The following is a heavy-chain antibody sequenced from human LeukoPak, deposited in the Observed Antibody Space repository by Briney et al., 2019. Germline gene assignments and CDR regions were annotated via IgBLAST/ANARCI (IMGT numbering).Heavy chain of an antibody. CDR2: INPRGGST. CDR3: ARGPPTAQYFQH. J-gene: IGHJ1*01. CDR1: GYTFTGYY. D-gene: IGHD1-1*01. V-gene: IGHV1-46*01. Sequence: ASVKVSCKASGYTFTGYYMHWVRQAPGQGLEWMGIINPRGGSTSYAQKFQGRVTMTRDTSTSTVYMELSSLRSEDTAVYYCARGPPTAQYFQHWGQGTLVTVSS.